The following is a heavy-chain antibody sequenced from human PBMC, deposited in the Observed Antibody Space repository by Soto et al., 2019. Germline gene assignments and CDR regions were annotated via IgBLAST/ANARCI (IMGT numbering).Heavy chain of an antibody. J-gene: IGHJ3*02. CDR1: GYTFTGYY. V-gene: IGHV1-2*04. D-gene: IGHD3-22*01. Sequence: GASVKVSCKASGYTFTGYYMHWVRQAPGHGLEWMGWINPNSGGTNYAQKFQGWVTMTRDTSISTAYMELSRLRSDDTAVYYCATSKTVHYHDSSGYSSDAFDIWGQGTMVTVSS. CDR2: INPNSGGT. CDR3: ATSKTVHYHDSSGYSSDAFDI.